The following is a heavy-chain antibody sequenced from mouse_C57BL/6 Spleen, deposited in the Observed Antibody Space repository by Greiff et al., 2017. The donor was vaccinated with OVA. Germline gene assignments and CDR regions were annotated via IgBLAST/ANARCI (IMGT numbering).Heavy chain of an antibody. J-gene: IGHJ4*01. V-gene: IGHV1-26*01. CDR3: ARGGSGYYYAMDY. CDR1: GYTFTDYY. D-gene: IGHD1-1*02. Sequence: VQLQQSGPELVKPGASVKISCKASGYTFTDYYMNWVKQSHGKSLEWIGDINPNNGGTSYNQKFKGKATLTVDKSSSTAYMELRSLTSEDSAVYYCARGGSGYYYAMDYWGQGTSVTVSS. CDR2: INPNNGGT.